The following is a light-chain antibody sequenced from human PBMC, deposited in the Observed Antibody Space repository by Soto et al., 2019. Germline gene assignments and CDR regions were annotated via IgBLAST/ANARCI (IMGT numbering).Light chain of an antibody. CDR3: QSYDGSLSAPFV. Sequence: QSVLTQPPSMSGAPGQRVTISCTGSNSNIGAGYDVHWYHHLPGTAPKLLIFGNNHRPSGVPDRFSGSKSGTSASLAITGLQPEDEGDYYCQSYDGSLSAPFVLGTGTKLTVL. V-gene: IGLV1-40*01. CDR1: NSNIGAGYD. CDR2: GNN. J-gene: IGLJ1*01.